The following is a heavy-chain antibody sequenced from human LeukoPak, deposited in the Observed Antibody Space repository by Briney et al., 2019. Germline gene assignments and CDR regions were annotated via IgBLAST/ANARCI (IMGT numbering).Heavy chain of an antibody. D-gene: IGHD3-3*01. CDR2: IYHSGST. J-gene: IGHJ3*02. CDR1: GYSLSSGYY. V-gene: IGHV4-38-2*01. CDR3: ARTYYDFWSGFNAFDI. Sequence: PSETLSLTCAVSGYSLSSGYYWGWIRQPPGKGLEWIGRIYHSGSTYYNQSLKSRVTISVDTSKNQFSLKLSSVTAADTAVYYCARTYYDFWSGFNAFDIWGQGTMVTVSS.